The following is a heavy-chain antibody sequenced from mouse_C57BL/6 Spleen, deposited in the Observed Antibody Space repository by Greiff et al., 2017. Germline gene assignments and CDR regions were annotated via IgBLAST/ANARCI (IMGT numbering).Heavy chain of an antibody. CDR3: ARGVYGYDGAMDY. CDR1: GYTFTSYW. CDR2: IHPNSGST. D-gene: IGHD2-2*01. J-gene: IGHJ4*01. V-gene: IGHV1-64*01. Sequence: QVQLQQPGAELVKPGASVKLSCKASGYTFTSYWMHWVKQRPGQGLEWIGMIHPNSGSTNYNEKFKSKATLTVDKSSSTAYMQLSSLTSEDSAVYYCARGVYGYDGAMDYWGQGTSVTVSS.